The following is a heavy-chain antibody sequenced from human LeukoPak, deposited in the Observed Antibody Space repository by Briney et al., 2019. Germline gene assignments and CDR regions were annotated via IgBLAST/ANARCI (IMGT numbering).Heavy chain of an antibody. D-gene: IGHD2-15*01. Sequence: GGSLRLSCEASGFTFSNAWMSWVRQAPGKGLEWVGRIKSKTDGGTTDYAAPVKGRFTISRDDSKNTLYLQMNSLKTEDTAVYYCTTGFLGYCSGGSCDRDYWGQGTLVTVSS. CDR1: GFTFSNAW. V-gene: IGHV3-15*01. CDR3: TTGFLGYCSGGSCDRDY. CDR2: IKSKTDGGTT. J-gene: IGHJ4*02.